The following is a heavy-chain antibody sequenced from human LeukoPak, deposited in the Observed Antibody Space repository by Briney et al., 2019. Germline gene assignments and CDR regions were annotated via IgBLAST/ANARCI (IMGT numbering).Heavy chain of an antibody. Sequence: ASVKVSCKASGYTFTSHAISWVRQAPGQGLEWMGGIIPTFGTANYAQKFQGRVTITTDESTSTAYMELSSLRSEDTAVYYCARDARLTWFGELSWFDPWGQGTLVTVSS. V-gene: IGHV1-69*05. CDR2: IIPTFGTA. CDR3: ARDARLTWFGELSWFDP. CDR1: GYTFTSHA. J-gene: IGHJ5*02. D-gene: IGHD3-10*01.